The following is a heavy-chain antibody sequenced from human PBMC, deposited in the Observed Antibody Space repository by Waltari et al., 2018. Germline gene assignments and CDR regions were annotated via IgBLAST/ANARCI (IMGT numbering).Heavy chain of an antibody. CDR3: ARDHYYDSSGYYYWYFDL. CDR1: GFTLDDYG. J-gene: IGHJ2*01. D-gene: IGHD3-22*01. Sequence: EVQLVESGGGVVRPGGSLRLSCAASGFTLDDYGMSWVRQAPGKGLEWVSGINWNGGSTGYADSVKGRFTISRDNAKNSLYLQMNSLRAEDTALYYCARDHYYDSSGYYYWYFDLWGRGTLVTVSS. V-gene: IGHV3-20*04. CDR2: INWNGGST.